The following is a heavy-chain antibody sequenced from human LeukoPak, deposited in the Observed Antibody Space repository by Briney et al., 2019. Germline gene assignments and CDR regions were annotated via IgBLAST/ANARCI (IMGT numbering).Heavy chain of an antibody. V-gene: IGHV3-7*01. J-gene: IGHJ4*02. CDR3: ARDPYSSSFDL. Sequence: GGSLRLSCAASGFLFSSYSMNWVHKTPGKGLEFVANIDQGGSVRNYMDSLKGRFTISRDNAKKSLYLEINSLRVDDTAVYYCARDPYSSSFDLWGRGALVTVSS. D-gene: IGHD2-21*01. CDR1: GFLFSSYS. CDR2: IDQGGSVR.